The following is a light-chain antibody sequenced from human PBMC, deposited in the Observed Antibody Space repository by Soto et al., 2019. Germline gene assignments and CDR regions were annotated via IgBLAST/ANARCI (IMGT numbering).Light chain of an antibody. J-gene: IGKJ5*01. Sequence: EIVMTQSPATLSVSPGERATLSCRASQSVSRNLAWYRQKPGQAPRLLIYGASTRATGIPARFSGSGSGTEFTLTISSLQSEDFAVYYCQQYNNWPPTFGQGTRLEIK. CDR1: QSVSRN. CDR2: GAS. V-gene: IGKV3-15*01. CDR3: QQYNNWPPT.